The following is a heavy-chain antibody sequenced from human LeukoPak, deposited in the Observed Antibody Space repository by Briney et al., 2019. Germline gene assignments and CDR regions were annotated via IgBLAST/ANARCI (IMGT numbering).Heavy chain of an antibody. Sequence: PSETLSLTCTVSGGSISSYYWSWIRQPPGKGLEWIWYIYYSGSTNYNPSLKSRVTISVDTSKNQFSLKLSSVTAADTAVYYCARDPGIAAAGTYYYYGMDVWGQGTTVTVSS. CDR2: IYYSGST. V-gene: IGHV4-59*13. CDR1: GGSISSYY. D-gene: IGHD6-13*01. CDR3: ARDPGIAAAGTYYYYGMDV. J-gene: IGHJ6*02.